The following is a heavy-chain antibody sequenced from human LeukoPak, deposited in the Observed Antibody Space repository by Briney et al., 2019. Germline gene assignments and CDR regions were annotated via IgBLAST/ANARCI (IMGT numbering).Heavy chain of an antibody. CDR1: GYSFSDYA. Sequence: GASVTVSCKASGYSFSDYAMNWVRQAPGQGLEWMGWMNTNTGNPTYGQAFTGRFVFSLDTSVSAAYLQISNLKPEDTAVYFCTREEFPVVGYYGMDVWGQGTPVTVSS. CDR3: TREEFPVVGYYGMDV. CDR2: MNTNTGNP. V-gene: IGHV7-4-1*02. J-gene: IGHJ6*02. D-gene: IGHD2-21*01.